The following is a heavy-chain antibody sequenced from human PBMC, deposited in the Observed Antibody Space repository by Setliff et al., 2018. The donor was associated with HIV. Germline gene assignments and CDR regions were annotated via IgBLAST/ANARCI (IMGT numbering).Heavy chain of an antibody. CDR2: ISYHERDT. CDR3: AKPTTVVTSYYFDS. J-gene: IGHJ4*02. V-gene: IGHV3-30*18. CDR1: GFTFNNYG. D-gene: IGHD4-17*01. Sequence: GSLRLSCGASGFTFNNYGMHWVRRAPGKGLEWVASISYHERDTFYADSVKGRFTISRDNSKNVLYLQMNSLTTEDTAVYYCAKPTTVVTSYYFDSWGQGTQVTVSS.